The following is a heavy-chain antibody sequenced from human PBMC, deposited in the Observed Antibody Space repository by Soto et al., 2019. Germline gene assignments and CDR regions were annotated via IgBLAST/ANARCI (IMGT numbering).Heavy chain of an antibody. Sequence: QITLKESGPTLVKPTQTLTLTCTFSGFSLSTSGVGVGWIRQPPGRALEWLALIYWDDDKRYSPSLQSRLTITXXTXKXXVVLTVPNMDPVKTATYSCAYNAWGKGSRTPGVDPWGQGTLVTVSS. D-gene: IGHD3-16*01. CDR2: IYWDDDK. CDR3: AYNAWGKGSRTPGVDP. J-gene: IGHJ5*02. CDR1: GFSLSTSGVG. V-gene: IGHV2-5*02.